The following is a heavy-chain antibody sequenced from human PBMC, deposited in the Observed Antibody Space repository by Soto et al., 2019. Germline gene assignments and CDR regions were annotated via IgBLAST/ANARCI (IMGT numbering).Heavy chain of an antibody. V-gene: IGHV3-23*01. J-gene: IGHJ4*02. CDR2: ISGSGDST. D-gene: IGHD1-26*01. CDR1: GFTFSSYA. Sequence: EVQLLESGGGLVQPGGSLRLSCAASGFTFSSYAMRWVRQAPGKGLEWVSAISGSGDSTYYADSVKGRFTTSRDNSKNTLYLQMNSQRAEDTAVYYCARRGSGSYYDYWGQGTLVTVSS. CDR3: ARRGSGSYYDY.